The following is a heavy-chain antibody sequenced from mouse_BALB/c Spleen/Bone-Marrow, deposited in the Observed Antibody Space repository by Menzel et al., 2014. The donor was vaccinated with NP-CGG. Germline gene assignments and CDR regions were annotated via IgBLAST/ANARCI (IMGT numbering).Heavy chain of an antibody. V-gene: IGHV5-6*01. J-gene: IGHJ2*01. Sequence: VQLKQSGGDLVKPGGSLKNSCAASGFTFSSYGMSWVRQTPDKRLEWVATISSGGSYTYYPDSVKGRFTISRDNAKNTLYLQISSLKSEDTAMYYCARQTYYDYDGYFDYWGQGTTLTVSS. D-gene: IGHD2-4*01. CDR2: ISSGGSYT. CDR1: GFTFSSYG. CDR3: ARQTYYDYDGYFDY.